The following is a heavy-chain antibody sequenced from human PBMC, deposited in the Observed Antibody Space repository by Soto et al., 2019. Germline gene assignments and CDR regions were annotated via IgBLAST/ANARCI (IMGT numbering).Heavy chain of an antibody. V-gene: IGHV3-73*01. CDR2: IRSKANSYAT. CDR3: TPRYDILTGYSY. CDR1: GFTFSGSA. Sequence: GGSLRLSCAASGFTFSGSAMHWVRQASGKGLERVGRIRSKANSYATAYAASVKGSFTISRDDSKNTAYLQMNSLKTEDTSVYYCTPRYDILTGYSYWGQGTLVTVSS. J-gene: IGHJ4*02. D-gene: IGHD3-9*01.